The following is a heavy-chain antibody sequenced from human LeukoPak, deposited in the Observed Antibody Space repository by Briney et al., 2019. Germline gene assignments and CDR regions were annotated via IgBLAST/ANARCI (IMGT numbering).Heavy chain of an antibody. D-gene: IGHD1-7*01. CDR2: ISGSYGAT. Sequence: PGGTLRLSCAASGFIFSNYAMTWVRQAPGKGLEWVSTISGSYGATYYADSVKRRFTIFRDDSKNTLYLQMNTLRADDTAVYYCSKMGAAASQTTHLYYWGQGILVTVSS. CDR3: SKMGAAASQTTHLYY. V-gene: IGHV3-23*01. J-gene: IGHJ4*02. CDR1: GFIFSNYA.